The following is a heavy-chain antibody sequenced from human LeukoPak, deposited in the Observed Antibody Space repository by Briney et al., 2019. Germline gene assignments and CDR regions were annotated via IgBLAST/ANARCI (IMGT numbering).Heavy chain of an antibody. CDR1: RYTFTSFG. Sequence: ASVWVSSMPSRYTFTSFGITRVRQAPGQGREWMGWISTYNGHTNYPQKLQGRVTITRDTPTRTAYVELRSLGSDDTGVYYCATAYGSVSSPEYWGQGTLVSVSS. V-gene: IGHV1-18*01. CDR2: ISTYNGHT. J-gene: IGHJ4*02. CDR3: ATAYGSVSSPEY. D-gene: IGHD3-10*01.